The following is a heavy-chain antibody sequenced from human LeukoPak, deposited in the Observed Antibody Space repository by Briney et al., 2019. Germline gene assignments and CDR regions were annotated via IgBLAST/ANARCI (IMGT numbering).Heavy chain of an antibody. Sequence: SETLSLTCAVYGGSFSGYYWSWIRQPPGKGLEWIGEINHSGSTYYNPSLKSRVTISVDTSKNQFSLKLSSVTAADTAVYFGGRYYYYYMDVWGRGTTVTISS. CDR3: GRYYYYYMDV. V-gene: IGHV4-34*01. CDR2: INHSGST. J-gene: IGHJ6*03. CDR1: GGSFSGYY.